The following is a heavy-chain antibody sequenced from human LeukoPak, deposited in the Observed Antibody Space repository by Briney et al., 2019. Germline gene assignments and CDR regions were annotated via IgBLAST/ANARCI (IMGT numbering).Heavy chain of an antibody. CDR2: ISSGGKTI. Sequence: GGSLRLSRAASGFTFNPYRLNWVRQAPGKGLEWVSYISSGGKTIYYADSVKGRFTISRDNATNSLYLQMNSLRAEDTAVYYCARGSSSTSSYYFHMDVWGKGTTVTVSS. CDR1: GFTFNPYR. D-gene: IGHD2-2*01. CDR3: ARGSSSTSSYYFHMDV. J-gene: IGHJ6*03. V-gene: IGHV3-48*04.